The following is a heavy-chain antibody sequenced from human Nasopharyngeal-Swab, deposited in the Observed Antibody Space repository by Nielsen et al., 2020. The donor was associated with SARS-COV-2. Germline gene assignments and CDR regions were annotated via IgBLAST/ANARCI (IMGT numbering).Heavy chain of an antibody. CDR1: GDSITSGYF. Sequence: SQTLSLTCAVSGDSITSGYFWGWIRQPPGKGLEWIGSMYHTGSTYYNPSLKSRVTISIDTSKNQFSLKLSSVTAADTAVYYYARLYISPRRFDPWGQGTLVTVSS. CDR3: ARLYISPRRFDP. V-gene: IGHV4-38-2*01. CDR2: MYHTGST. J-gene: IGHJ5*02. D-gene: IGHD2-2*02.